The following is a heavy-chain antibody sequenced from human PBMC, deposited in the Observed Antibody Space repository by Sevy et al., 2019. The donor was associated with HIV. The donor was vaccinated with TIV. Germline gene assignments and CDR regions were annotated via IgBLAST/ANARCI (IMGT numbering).Heavy chain of an antibody. CDR1: GYTFTSYG. J-gene: IGHJ3*02. V-gene: IGHV1-18*01. CDR3: ARVFLYDSSGYDAFDI. Sequence: ASVKVSCKASGYTFTSYGISWVRQAPGQGLEWMGWISAYNGNTNYAQKLQGRVTMTTDTSTSTAYMELRSLRSDDTAVYYCARVFLYDSSGYDAFDIWGQGTMVTVS. CDR2: ISAYNGNT. D-gene: IGHD3-22*01.